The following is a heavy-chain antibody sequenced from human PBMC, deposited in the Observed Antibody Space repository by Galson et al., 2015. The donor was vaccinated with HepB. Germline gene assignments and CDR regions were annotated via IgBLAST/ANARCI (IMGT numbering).Heavy chain of an antibody. J-gene: IGHJ2*01. Sequence: SETLSLTCTVSGGSISTYYWSWIRQPPGKGLEWIGYIYYSGSTKYNPSLKSRVTISVDTSKNQLSLKLNSVTAADTAVYYCARRHGTYQNWYFDLWGRGTLVTVSS. CDR2: IYYSGST. V-gene: IGHV4-59*08. CDR1: GGSISTYY. CDR3: ARRHGTYQNWYFDL. D-gene: IGHD1-26*01.